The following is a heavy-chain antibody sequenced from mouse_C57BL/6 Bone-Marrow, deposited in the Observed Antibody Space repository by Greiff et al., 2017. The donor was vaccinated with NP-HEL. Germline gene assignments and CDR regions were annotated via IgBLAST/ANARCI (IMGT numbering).Heavy chain of an antibody. D-gene: IGHD1-1*01. Sequence: EVHLVESEGGLVQPGSSMKLSCTASGFTFSDYYMAWVRQVPEKGLEWVANINYDGSSTYYLDSLKSRFIISRDNAKNILYLQMSSLKSEDTATYYCAREDYGSSHYAMDYWGQGTSVTVSS. CDR1: GFTFSDYY. V-gene: IGHV5-16*01. CDR3: AREDYGSSHYAMDY. J-gene: IGHJ4*01. CDR2: INYDGSST.